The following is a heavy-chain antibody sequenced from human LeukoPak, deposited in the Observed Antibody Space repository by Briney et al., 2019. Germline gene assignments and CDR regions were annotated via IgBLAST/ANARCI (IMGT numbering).Heavy chain of an antibody. D-gene: IGHD2-2*01. V-gene: IGHV3-21*05. J-gene: IGHJ4*02. CDR1: GITFSMYS. CDR2: ISSSSYI. CDR3: ARDRLRGYQLLTNFDY. Sequence: GGSLRLSCAASGITFSMYSMNWVRQAPGKGLEWVSYISSSSYIYYADSVKGRFTISRDNAKNSLYLQMNSLRAEDTAVYYCARDRLRGYQLLTNFDYWGQGTLVTVSS.